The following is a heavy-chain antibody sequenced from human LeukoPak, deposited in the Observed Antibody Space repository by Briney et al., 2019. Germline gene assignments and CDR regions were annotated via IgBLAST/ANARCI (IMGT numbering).Heavy chain of an antibody. D-gene: IGHD1-26*01. CDR1: GFTFTNHA. CDR2: EGSAGGT. CDR3: ASRTWVGAGYYAFDI. Sequence: PGGSLRLSCAASGFTFTNHAVSWVRQAPGKGLKWVSAEGSAGGTYYADSVKDRFTISRDNSGKTMSLQMNRLRVEDTALYYCASRTWVGAGYYAFDIWGQGTMVTVSS. J-gene: IGHJ3*02. V-gene: IGHV3-23*01.